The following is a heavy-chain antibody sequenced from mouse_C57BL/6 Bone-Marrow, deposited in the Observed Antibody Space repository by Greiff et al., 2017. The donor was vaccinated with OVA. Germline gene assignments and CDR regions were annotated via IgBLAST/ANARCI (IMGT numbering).Heavy chain of an antibody. V-gene: IGHV1-69*01. Sequence: QVQLQQPGAELVMPGASVKLSCTASGYTFTSYWMHWVKQRPGQGLEWIGEIDPSDSYTNYNQKLKGKSTLTVDKSTSTAYMQLSSLTSEDSAVYYCARGGSPFAYWGQGTLVTVSA. CDR1: GYTFTSYW. CDR2: IDPSDSYT. J-gene: IGHJ3*01. CDR3: ARGGSPFAY.